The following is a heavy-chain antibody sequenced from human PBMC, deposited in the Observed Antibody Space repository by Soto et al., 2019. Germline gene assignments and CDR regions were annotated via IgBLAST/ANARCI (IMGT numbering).Heavy chain of an antibody. V-gene: IGHV4-59*01. CDR2: SHYSGST. J-gene: IGHJ4*02. D-gene: IGHD6-6*01. Sequence: QVQLQESGPGLVRPSGTLSLTCTVSGDSISDYYWSWIRQPPGKGLEWIGYSHYSGSTSYNSSLKSRVTMSVDTSKNQFSLKLSSLTAADTAVYYCARGRSSILWGQGTLVTVSS. CDR3: ARGRSSIL. CDR1: GDSISDYY.